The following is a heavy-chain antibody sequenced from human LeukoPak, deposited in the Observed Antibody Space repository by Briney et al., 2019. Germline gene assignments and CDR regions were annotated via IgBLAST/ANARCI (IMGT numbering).Heavy chain of an antibody. Sequence: GGSLRPSCAASGFVFDHYAIEGGRRAPGKGLGWGSNISWNNRSIAYADSVKRRFTTSRDNAQKSLYLQMDSLRADDTSLYYCAKDNWRLDTGCFDYWGQGTLVTVSS. CDR3: AKDNWRLDTGCFDY. D-gene: IGHD2-21*01. V-gene: IGHV3-9*01. CDR1: GFVFDHYA. J-gene: IGHJ4*02. CDR2: ISWNNRSI.